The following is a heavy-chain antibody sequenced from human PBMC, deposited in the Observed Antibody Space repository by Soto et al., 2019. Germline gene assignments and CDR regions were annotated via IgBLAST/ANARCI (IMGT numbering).Heavy chain of an antibody. CDR1: GGTFSKFV. Sequence: QVQLVQSGAEVKKPGSSVKVSCRASGGTFSKFVVSWVRQAPGQGLEWMGGIIPLFGTTNYAQKFQGRVTITADKSTTTAYMELSSLRSDDTAVHYCASREGVAGPATYISPGYYFDCWGQGTLVTVSS. CDR2: IIPLFGTT. CDR3: ASREGVAGPATYISPGYYFDC. V-gene: IGHV1-69*06. D-gene: IGHD2-15*01. J-gene: IGHJ4*02.